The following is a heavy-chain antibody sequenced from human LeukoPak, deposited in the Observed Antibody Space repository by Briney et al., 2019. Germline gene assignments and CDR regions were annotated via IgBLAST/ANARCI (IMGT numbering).Heavy chain of an antibody. Sequence: GGSLRLSCAASGFSFRTYGIHWVRQAPGKGLEWVAFIRYDGSNKYYADSVKGRFTISRDNSKNTLYLQMNSLRAEDTAVYYCAKRYNSGWGDAFDIWGQGTMVTVSS. CDR3: AKRYNSGWGDAFDI. V-gene: IGHV3-30*02. CDR2: IRYDGSNK. J-gene: IGHJ3*02. CDR1: GFSFRTYG. D-gene: IGHD6-19*01.